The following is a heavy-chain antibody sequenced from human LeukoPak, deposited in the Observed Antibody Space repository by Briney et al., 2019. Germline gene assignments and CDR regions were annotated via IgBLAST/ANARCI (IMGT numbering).Heavy chain of an antibody. CDR3: ARVTSGSYSWYFDY. Sequence: ASVKVSCKASGYTLTSYDINWVRQATGQGLEWMGWMNPNSGNTGYAQKFQGRVTITRNTSISTAYMELSSLRSEDTAVYYCARVTSGSYSWYFDYWGQGTLVTVSS. CDR2: MNPNSGNT. D-gene: IGHD1-26*01. J-gene: IGHJ4*02. V-gene: IGHV1-8*03. CDR1: GYTLTSYD.